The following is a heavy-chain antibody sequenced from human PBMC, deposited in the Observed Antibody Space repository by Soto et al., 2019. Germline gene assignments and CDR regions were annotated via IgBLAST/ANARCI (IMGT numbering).Heavy chain of an antibody. J-gene: IGHJ3*02. D-gene: IGHD1-1*01. CDR1: GYTFTGYY. Sequence: ASVKVSCKASGYTFTGYYMHWVRQAPGQGLEWMGWINPNSGGTNYAQKFQGWVTMTRDTSISTAYMELSRLRSDDTAVYYCARDTTGDRLNPGAFDIWGQGTMVTVSS. CDR2: INPNSGGT. CDR3: ARDTTGDRLNPGAFDI. V-gene: IGHV1-2*04.